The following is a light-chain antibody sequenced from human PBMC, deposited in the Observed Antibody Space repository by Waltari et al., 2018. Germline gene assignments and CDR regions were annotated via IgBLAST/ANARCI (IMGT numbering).Light chain of an antibody. V-gene: IGKV3-20*01. CDR1: QSVGTS. J-gene: IGKJ1*01. CDR2: GLS. CDR3: QHYVRLPVT. Sequence: EIVLTQSPGTLSLSPGERATLSCRASQSVGTSLAWYRQQKRGQAPRLLIDGLSSRATGISDRFSGSGCGTDFSLTISVLEPEDFAVYYCQHYVRLPVTFGQGTTVEIK.